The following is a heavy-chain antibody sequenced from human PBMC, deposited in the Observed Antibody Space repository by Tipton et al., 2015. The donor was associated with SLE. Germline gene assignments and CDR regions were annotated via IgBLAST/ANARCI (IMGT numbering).Heavy chain of an antibody. CDR3: ARGFYNYDY. V-gene: IGHV4-39*07. CDR1: GGSISSSSYY. CDR2: INHSGST. D-gene: IGHD3-22*01. J-gene: IGHJ4*02. Sequence: LRLSCTVSGGSISSSSYYWGWIRQPPGKGLEWIGEINHSGSTNYNPSLKSRVTISVDTSKNQFSLKLSSVTAADTAVYYCARGFYNYDYWGQGTLVTVSS.